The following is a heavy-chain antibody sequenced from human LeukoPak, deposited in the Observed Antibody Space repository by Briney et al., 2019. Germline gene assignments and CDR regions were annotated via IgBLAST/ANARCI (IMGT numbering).Heavy chain of an antibody. V-gene: IGHV4-61*02. D-gene: IGHD6-19*01. Sequence: PSETLSLTCTVSGGSISSGSYYWSWIRQPAGKGLEWIGRIYTSGSTNYNPSLKSRVTMSVDTSKNQFSLKLSSVTAADTALYYCAREEHISGWYVFDYWGQGTLVTVSS. CDR3: AREEHISGWYVFDY. J-gene: IGHJ4*02. CDR1: GGSISSGSYY. CDR2: IYTSGST.